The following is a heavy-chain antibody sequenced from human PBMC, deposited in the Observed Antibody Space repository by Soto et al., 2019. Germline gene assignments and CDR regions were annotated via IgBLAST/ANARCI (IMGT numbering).Heavy chain of an antibody. Sequence: QVTLKVSGPVLVKPTETLTLTCTVSGFSLSNARMGVSWIRPPAGKALEWLAHIFSNDDKSYSTSLKSRLTISKDTYKIQVVLTITNMDPVDTATYYCARTGDLWWFDPWGPGTLFTVSS. CDR1: GFSLSNARMG. J-gene: IGHJ5*02. CDR2: IFSNDDK. V-gene: IGHV2-26*01. CDR3: ARTGDLWWFDP. D-gene: IGHD3-16*01.